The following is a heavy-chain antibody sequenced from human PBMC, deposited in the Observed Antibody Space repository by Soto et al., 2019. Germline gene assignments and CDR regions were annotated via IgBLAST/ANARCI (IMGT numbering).Heavy chain of an antibody. V-gene: IGHV3-66*01. CDR3: ARSRTGTTNGGMDV. CDR1: GFAVSSNY. D-gene: IGHD1-7*01. Sequence: EVQLVESGGDLVQPGGSLRLSCAAFGFAVSSNYLTWVRQAPGKGLEWVSVFHSGGDTHYADSVRGRFTLSRDNSKNTLYLQMNSLRAEETAVYYCARSRTGTTNGGMDVWGQGTTFTVSS. J-gene: IGHJ6*02. CDR2: FHSGGDT.